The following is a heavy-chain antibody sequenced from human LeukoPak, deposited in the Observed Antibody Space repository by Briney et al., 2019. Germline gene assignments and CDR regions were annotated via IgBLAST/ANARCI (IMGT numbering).Heavy chain of an antibody. Sequence: GGSLRLSCAASGFAFSSYSMNWVRQAPGKGLEWASYISSSSSTIYYADSVKGRFTISRDNAKNSLYLQMNSLRAEDTAVYYCARVGDYAAFDIWGQGTMVTVSS. J-gene: IGHJ3*02. CDR3: ARVGDYAAFDI. V-gene: IGHV3-48*04. CDR2: ISSSSSTI. D-gene: IGHD3-16*01. CDR1: GFAFSSYS.